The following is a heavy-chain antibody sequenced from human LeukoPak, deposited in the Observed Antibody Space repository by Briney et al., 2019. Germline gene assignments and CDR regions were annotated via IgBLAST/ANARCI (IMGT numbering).Heavy chain of an antibody. J-gene: IGHJ4*02. D-gene: IGHD1-26*01. V-gene: IGHV1-18*04. Sequence: ASVKVSCKASGYTFSSFYMHWVRQAPGQGLEWMGWISPYNGNTNHAQNLQGRVSMTTDTSTNTAYMELRSLRSDDTAVYYCARGGVVGGLFPLGYWGQGTLVTVSS. CDR2: ISPYNGNT. CDR1: GYTFSSFY. CDR3: ARGGVVGGLFPLGY.